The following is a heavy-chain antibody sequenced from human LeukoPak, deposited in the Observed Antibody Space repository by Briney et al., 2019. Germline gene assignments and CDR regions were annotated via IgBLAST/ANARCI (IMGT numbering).Heavy chain of an antibody. J-gene: IGHJ5*02. V-gene: IGHV4-59*08. CDR1: GSSITGYY. Sequence: SETLSLTCTVSGSSITGYYWSWIRQPSGKGLEFIGYIFYSGSTNYNPSLKSRVTISVDTSKNQFSLKLSSVTAADTAVYYCARQGRIAARPADWFDPWGQGTLVTVSS. CDR2: IFYSGST. D-gene: IGHD6-6*01. CDR3: ARQGRIAARPADWFDP.